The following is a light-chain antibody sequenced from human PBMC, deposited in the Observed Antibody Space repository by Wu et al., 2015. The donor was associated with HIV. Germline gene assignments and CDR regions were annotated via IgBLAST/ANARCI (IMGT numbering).Light chain of an antibody. CDR2: DAS. CDR1: QDIRTY. CDR3: QQRGDWPPIT. J-gene: IGKJ4*01. V-gene: IGKV3-11*01. Sequence: EVVLTQSPATLSLSPGERATLSCRASQDIRTYLAWYQQKPGQAPRLLIYDASNRATGIPARFSGSGSGTDFTLIISSLEPEDSAVYYCQQRGDWPPITFGGGTKVEIK.